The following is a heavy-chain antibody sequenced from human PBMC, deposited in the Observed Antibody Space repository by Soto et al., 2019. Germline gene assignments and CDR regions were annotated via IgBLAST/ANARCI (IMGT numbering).Heavy chain of an antibody. Sequence: QLQLQESGSGLVKPSQTLSLTCAVSGGSISSGGYSWSWIRQPPGKGLECIGYIYHSGSTYYNPSIMSRVTISVDRSQNQFSLKLSSVTAADTAVYYCASSHAGAHITAAVHWGQGTLVTVSS. D-gene: IGHD6-13*01. CDR3: ASSHAGAHITAAVH. CDR1: GGSISSGGYS. J-gene: IGHJ4*02. V-gene: IGHV4-30-2*01. CDR2: IYHSGST.